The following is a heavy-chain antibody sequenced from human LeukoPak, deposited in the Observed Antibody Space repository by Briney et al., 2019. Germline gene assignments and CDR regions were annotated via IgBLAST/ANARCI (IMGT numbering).Heavy chain of an antibody. J-gene: IGHJ4*02. CDR2: INPNSGGT. D-gene: IGHD3-10*01. V-gene: IGHV1-2*02. Sequence: ASVKVSCKAPGYTFTGHYMHWVRQAPGQGLEWMGWINPNSGGTNYAQKFQGRVTMTRDTSISTAYMELSRLRSDDTAVYYCARVDYYGSGSYASYYFDYWGQGTLVTVSS. CDR3: ARVDYYGSGSYASYYFDY. CDR1: GYTFTGHY.